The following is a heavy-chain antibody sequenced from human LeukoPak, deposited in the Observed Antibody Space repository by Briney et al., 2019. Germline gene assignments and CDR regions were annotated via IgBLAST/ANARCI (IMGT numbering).Heavy chain of an antibody. CDR2: IKQDGNEK. CDR1: GFTFSNYW. CDR3: ARGSGTYYNY. Sequence: GGSLRLSCAASGFTFSNYWMSWVRQAQGKGLEWVANIKQDGNEKYYVDSVKGRFTISRDNAKNSLYLQMNSLRAEDMAMYYCARGSGTYYNYWGQGTLVTVSS. V-gene: IGHV3-7*01. J-gene: IGHJ4*02. D-gene: IGHD1-26*01.